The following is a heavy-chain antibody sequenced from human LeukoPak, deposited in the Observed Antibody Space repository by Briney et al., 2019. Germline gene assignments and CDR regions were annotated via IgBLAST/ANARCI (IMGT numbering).Heavy chain of an antibody. CDR1: GFTFSSYA. CDR2: ISYDGSNK. J-gene: IGHJ5*02. V-gene: IGHV3-30*01. CDR3: ARNWFDP. Sequence: PGGSLRLSCAASGFTFSSYAMHWVRQAPGKGLEWVAVISYDGSNKYYADSVKGRFTISRDNSKNTLYLQMNSLRAEDTAMYYCARNWFDPWGQGTLVTVSS.